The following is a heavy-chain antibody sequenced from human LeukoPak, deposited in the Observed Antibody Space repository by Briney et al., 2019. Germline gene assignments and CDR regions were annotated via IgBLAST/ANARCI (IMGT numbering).Heavy chain of an antibody. CDR2: IYDSGTT. Sequence: SETLSLTCSVSGGSIGTYYWSWVRQPPGKGLEWIGYIYDSGTTDYSPSLKSRVTISVDTSKNQFSLKLSSVTAADTAVYYCARDRGIIRFLGAFDIWGQGTMVTVSS. J-gene: IGHJ3*02. CDR1: GGSIGTYY. CDR3: ARDRGIIRFLGAFDI. D-gene: IGHD3-3*01. V-gene: IGHV4-59*12.